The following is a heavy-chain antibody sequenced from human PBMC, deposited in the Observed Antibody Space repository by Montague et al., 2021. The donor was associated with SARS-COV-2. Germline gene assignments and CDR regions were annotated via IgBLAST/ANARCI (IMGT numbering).Heavy chain of an antibody. J-gene: IGHJ2*01. CDR3: ARRSYYESAGYQWNLDS. Sequence: SETRDITCTVSGGSINDHYRSWIRQPPGKGLEWIGYISSNGKTNYNPSLKSRVTLSADASRNEFSLKLDSVTAADTAVYFCARRSYYESAGYQWNLDSWGRGMLVTVSS. V-gene: IGHV4-4*09. CDR2: ISSNGKT. D-gene: IGHD3-10*01. CDR1: GGSINDHY.